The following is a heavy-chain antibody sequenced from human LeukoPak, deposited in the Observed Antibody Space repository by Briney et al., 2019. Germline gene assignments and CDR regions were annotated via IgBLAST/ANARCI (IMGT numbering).Heavy chain of an antibody. CDR3: ARGLGWKVTTMGLFYMDV. D-gene: IGHD4-11*01. J-gene: IGHJ6*03. CDR2: INEGGDT. Sequence: SETLSLTCAVYGSSFSGFDWSWARQAPGKGLEWIGEINEGGDTKYNPSLKSRVTLSVDTSRNEFSLKIRSVTAADTAVYYCARGLGWKVTTMGLFYMDVWGEGTTVTVSS. V-gene: IGHV4-34*01. CDR1: GSSFSGFD.